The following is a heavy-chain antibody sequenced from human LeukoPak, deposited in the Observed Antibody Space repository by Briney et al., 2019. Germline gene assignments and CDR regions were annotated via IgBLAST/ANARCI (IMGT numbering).Heavy chain of an antibody. CDR1: GGSISSYY. Sequence: TSETLSLTCTVSGGSISSYYWSWIRQPPGKGLEWIGYIYYSGSTHYNPSLKSRVTISVDTSKNQFSLKLSSVTAADTAVYYCTRGSIAYYYMDVWGKGTTVTISS. CDR3: TRGSIAYYYMDV. V-gene: IGHV4-59*01. D-gene: IGHD3-22*01. CDR2: IYYSGST. J-gene: IGHJ6*03.